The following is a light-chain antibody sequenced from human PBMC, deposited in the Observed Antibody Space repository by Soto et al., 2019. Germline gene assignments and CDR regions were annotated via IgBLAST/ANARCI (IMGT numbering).Light chain of an antibody. CDR1: RSDVGASNY. CDR2: EVS. Sequence: QSALTQPASVSASHGQSITISCTGTRSDVGASNYVSWYQQHPGKAPKVLIFEVSYRPSGVSNRFSGSKSGNTASLTISGLHAEDEGDYYCSSYTSGSTLWVFGGGTKVTVL. V-gene: IGLV2-14*01. CDR3: SSYTSGSTLWV. J-gene: IGLJ3*02.